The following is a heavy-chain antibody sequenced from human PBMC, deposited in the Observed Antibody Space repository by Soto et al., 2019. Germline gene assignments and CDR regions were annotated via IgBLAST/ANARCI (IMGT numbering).Heavy chain of an antibody. CDR2: IYPGDCDT. CDR3: ASQWLTDAFDI. CDR1: GYSFTSYW. Sequence: GESLKISCEGSGYSFTSYWIGWVRQMPGKGLEWMGIIYPGDCDTRYSPSFQGQVTISADKSISTAYLQWSSLKASGTAFYYCASQWLTDAFDIWGQGTMVTGS. J-gene: IGHJ3*02. V-gene: IGHV5-51*01. D-gene: IGHD5-12*01.